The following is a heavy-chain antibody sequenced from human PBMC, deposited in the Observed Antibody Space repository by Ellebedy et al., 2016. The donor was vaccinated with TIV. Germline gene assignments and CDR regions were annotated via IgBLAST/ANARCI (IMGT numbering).Heavy chain of an antibody. V-gene: IGHV4-39*01. J-gene: IGHJ4*02. CDR2: IYYSGST. CDR1: GGSISSSSYY. Sequence: MPSETLSLTCTVSGGSISSSSYYWGWIRQPPGKGLEWIGSIYYSGSTYYNPSLKSRVTISVDTSKNQFSLKLSSVTAADTAVYYCARSRMTLLGWGQGTLVTVSS. D-gene: IGHD1-26*01. CDR3: ARSRMTLLG.